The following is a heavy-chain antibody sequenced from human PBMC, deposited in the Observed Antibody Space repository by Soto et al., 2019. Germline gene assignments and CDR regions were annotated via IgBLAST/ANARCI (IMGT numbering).Heavy chain of an antibody. CDR3: ASSIYDILTGYFTRQDYGMDV. CDR2: IYYSGST. Sequence: QVQLQESGPGLVKPSQTLSLTCTVSGGSISSGDYYWSWIRQPPGKGLEWIGYIYYSGSTYYNPSLQGRVTISVEPSKNQFSLKLSSVTAADTAVYYCASSIYDILTGYFTRQDYGMDVWGQGTTVTVSS. D-gene: IGHD3-9*01. V-gene: IGHV4-30-4*01. CDR1: GGSISSGDYY. J-gene: IGHJ6*02.